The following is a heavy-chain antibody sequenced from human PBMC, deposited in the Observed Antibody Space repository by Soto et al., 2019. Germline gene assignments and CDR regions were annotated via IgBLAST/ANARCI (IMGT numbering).Heavy chain of an antibody. CDR3: ARVSEQWLVSFDY. CDR2: IYYSGRT. Sequence: QVQLQESGPGLVKPSQTLSLTCTVSGGSISSGGYYWSWIRQHPGKGLEWIGYIYYSGRTYYNPSLKSRVTISVDTSKNQFSLKLSSVYAADTAVYYCARVSEQWLVSFDYGGQGTLDTVSS. D-gene: IGHD6-19*01. J-gene: IGHJ4*02. V-gene: IGHV4-31*03. CDR1: GGSISSGGYY.